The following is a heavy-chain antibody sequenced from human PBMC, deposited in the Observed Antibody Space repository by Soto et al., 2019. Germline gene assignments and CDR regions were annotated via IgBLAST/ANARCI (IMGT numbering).Heavy chain of an antibody. Sequence: SETLSLTCAVYGGSFSGYYWSWIRQPPGKGLEWIGEINHSGSTNYNPSLKGRVTISVDTSKNQFSLKLSSVTAADTAVYYCARGGTTMIVVVRPWFDYWGQGTLVTVSS. J-gene: IGHJ4*02. CDR3: ARGGTTMIVVVRPWFDY. V-gene: IGHV4-34*01. D-gene: IGHD3-22*01. CDR2: INHSGST. CDR1: GGSFSGYY.